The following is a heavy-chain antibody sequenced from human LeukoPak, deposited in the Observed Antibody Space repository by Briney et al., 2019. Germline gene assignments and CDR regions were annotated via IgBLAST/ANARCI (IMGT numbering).Heavy chain of an antibody. J-gene: IGHJ4*02. Sequence: GGSLRLSCAASRFTFSSYEMNWVRQAPGKGLEWVANIKQDGSEKYYVDSVKGRFTISRDNAKNSLYLQMNSLRAEDTAVYYCARGYCSGGSCYSVDYWGQGTLVTVSS. CDR1: RFTFSSYE. CDR2: IKQDGSEK. D-gene: IGHD2-15*01. V-gene: IGHV3-7*01. CDR3: ARGYCSGGSCYSVDY.